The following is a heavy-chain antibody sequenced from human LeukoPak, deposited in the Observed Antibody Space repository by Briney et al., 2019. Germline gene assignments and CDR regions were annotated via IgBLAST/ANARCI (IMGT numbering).Heavy chain of an antibody. J-gene: IGHJ5*02. CDR1: GYTFTGYY. D-gene: IGHD3-3*01. Sequence: ASVKVSCKASGYTFTGYYMHWVRQAPGQGLEWMGWINPNSGGTNYAQKFQGRVTMTRDASISTAYMELSRLRSDDTAVYYCARGTTIFGVVIIRFDPWGQGTLVTVSS. CDR3: ARGTTIFGVVIIRFDP. CDR2: INPNSGGT. V-gene: IGHV1-2*02.